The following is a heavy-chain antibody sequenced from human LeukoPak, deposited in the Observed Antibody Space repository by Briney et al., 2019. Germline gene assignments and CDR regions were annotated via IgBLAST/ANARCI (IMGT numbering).Heavy chain of an antibody. CDR3: ARDKLDSSSWYYFDY. Sequence: TGGSQRLSCAASGFTFSSYGMHWVRQAPGKGLEWVAVIWYDGSNKYYADSVKGRFTISRDNSKNTLYLQMNSLRAEDTAVYYCARDKLDSSSWYYFDYWGQGTLVTVSS. CDR2: IWYDGSNK. V-gene: IGHV3-33*01. D-gene: IGHD6-13*01. CDR1: GFTFSSYG. J-gene: IGHJ4*02.